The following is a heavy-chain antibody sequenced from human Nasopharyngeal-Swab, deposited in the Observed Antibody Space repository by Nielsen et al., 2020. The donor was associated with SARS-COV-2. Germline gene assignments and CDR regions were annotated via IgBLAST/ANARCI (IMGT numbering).Heavy chain of an antibody. CDR1: GFDFSKYG. J-gene: IGHJ4*02. CDR3: ASDYYDSGVSGH. V-gene: IGHV3-30-3*01. D-gene: IGHD3-22*01. Sequence: GESLKISCAASGFDFSKYGVHWVRQAPGKGLDWVATLSPDASRAFYGDSVRGRFTISRDNSKNTLYVQMNSLRPEDTAVYYCASDYYDSGVSGHWGQGTLVTVSS. CDR2: LSPDASRA.